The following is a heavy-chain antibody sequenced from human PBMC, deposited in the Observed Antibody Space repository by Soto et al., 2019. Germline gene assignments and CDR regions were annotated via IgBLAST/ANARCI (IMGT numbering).Heavy chain of an antibody. D-gene: IGHD3-22*01. CDR3: ARASDYDSSGYYYRFDP. Sequence: PSETLSLTCTVSGGSVSSGSYCFSCMRQPPWRGLEWIGYIYYSGSTNYNPSLKSRVTISVDTSKDQFSLKLSSVTAADTAVYYCARASDYDSSGYYYRFDPWGQGTLVTVSS. J-gene: IGHJ5*02. CDR1: GGSVSSGSYC. CDR2: IYYSGST. V-gene: IGHV4-61*01.